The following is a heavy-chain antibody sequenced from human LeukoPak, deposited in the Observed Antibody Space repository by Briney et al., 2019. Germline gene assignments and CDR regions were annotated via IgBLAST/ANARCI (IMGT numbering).Heavy chain of an antibody. CDR1: GFTFSSYA. CDR2: ISGSGGST. V-gene: IGHV3-23*01. D-gene: IGHD3-22*01. CDR3: AKDFDSCGYYYAFDI. Sequence: PGGSLRLACAASGFTFSSYAMSWVRQAPGKGLEWVSAISGSGGSTYYADSVTGRFTISRDNAKNTLYLQRNSLRAEDTAVYYCAKDFDSCGYYYAFDIWGQGTMVTVSS. J-gene: IGHJ3*02.